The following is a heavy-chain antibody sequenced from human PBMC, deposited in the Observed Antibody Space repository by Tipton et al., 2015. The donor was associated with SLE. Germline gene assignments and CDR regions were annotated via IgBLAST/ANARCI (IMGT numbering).Heavy chain of an antibody. CDR1: GFTFSSYA. CDR3: AREDTAMADY. J-gene: IGHJ4*02. CDR2: INHSGST. D-gene: IGHD5-18*01. Sequence: LRLSCAASGFTFSSYAMSWVRQAPGKGLEWIGEINHSGSTNYNPSLKSRVTISVDTSKNQFSLKLSSVTAADTAVYYCAREDTAMADYWGQGTLVTVSS. V-gene: IGHV4-34*01.